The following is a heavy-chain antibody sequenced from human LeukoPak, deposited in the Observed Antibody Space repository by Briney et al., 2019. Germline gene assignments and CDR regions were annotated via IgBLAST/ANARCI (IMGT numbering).Heavy chain of an antibody. Sequence: SVKVSCKASGGTFISYAISWVRQAPGQGLEWMGGIIPIFGTANYAQKFQGRVTITADESTSTAYMELSSLRSEDTAVYYCARALGYCSGGSCWYFDLWGRGTLVTVSS. V-gene: IGHV1-69*01. J-gene: IGHJ2*01. CDR3: ARALGYCSGGSCWYFDL. D-gene: IGHD2-15*01. CDR1: GGTFISYA. CDR2: IIPIFGTA.